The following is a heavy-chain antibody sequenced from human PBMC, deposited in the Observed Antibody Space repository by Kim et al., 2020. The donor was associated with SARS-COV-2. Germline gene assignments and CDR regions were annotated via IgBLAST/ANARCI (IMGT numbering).Heavy chain of an antibody. CDR2: INSDGSRI. D-gene: IGHD3-16*02. V-gene: IGHV3-74*01. CDR1: GFTFSSYW. CDR3: ARGHLGELSSNDY. J-gene: IGHJ4*02. Sequence: GGSLRLSCAASGFTFSSYWMHWVRQAPGKGLVWVSRINSDGSRISYADSVKGRFTISRDNAKNTLYLQMNSLRAEDTAVYYCARGHLGELSSNDYWGQGTLVTVSS.